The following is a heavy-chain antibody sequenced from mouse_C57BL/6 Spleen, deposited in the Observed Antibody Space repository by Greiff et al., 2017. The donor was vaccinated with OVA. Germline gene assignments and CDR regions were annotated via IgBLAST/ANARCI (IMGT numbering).Heavy chain of an antibody. J-gene: IGHJ3*01. CDR3: ARGEYDERAWFAY. Sequence: QVQLQQPGAELVMPGASVKLSCKASGYTFTSYWMHWVKQRPGQGLEWIGEIDPSDSYTNYNQKFKGKSTLTVDKSSSTAYMQLSSLTSEDAAVYYCARGEYDERAWFAYWGQGTLVTVSA. V-gene: IGHV1-69*01. D-gene: IGHD2-4*01. CDR2: IDPSDSYT. CDR1: GYTFTSYW.